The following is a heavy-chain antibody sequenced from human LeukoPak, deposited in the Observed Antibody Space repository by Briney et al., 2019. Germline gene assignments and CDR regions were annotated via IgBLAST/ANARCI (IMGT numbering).Heavy chain of an antibody. D-gene: IGHD6-6*01. V-gene: IGHV4-39*01. Sequence: SETLSLTCTVSGGSISSSSYYWGWIRQPPGKGLEWIGSIYYSGSTYYNPSLKSRVTISVDTSKNQFSLKLSSVTAADTAVYYCARRLSGLGQLGPRGEFDYWGQGTLVTVSS. CDR2: IYYSGST. CDR3: ARRLSGLGQLGPRGEFDY. J-gene: IGHJ4*02. CDR1: GGSISSSSYY.